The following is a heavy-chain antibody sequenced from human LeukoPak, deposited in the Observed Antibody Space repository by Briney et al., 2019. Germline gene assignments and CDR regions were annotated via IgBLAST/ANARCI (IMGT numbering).Heavy chain of an antibody. V-gene: IGHV4-31*03. CDR3: ARGGDSSGYYRPDAFDI. CDR2: IYYSGST. J-gene: IGHJ3*02. Sequence: SQTLSLTCTVSGGSISSGGYYWRWIRQHPGKGLEWIGYIYYSGSTYYNPSLKSRVTISVDTSKNQFSLKLSSVTAADTAVYYCARGGDSSGYYRPDAFDIWGQGTMVTVSS. CDR1: GGSISSGGYY. D-gene: IGHD3-22*01.